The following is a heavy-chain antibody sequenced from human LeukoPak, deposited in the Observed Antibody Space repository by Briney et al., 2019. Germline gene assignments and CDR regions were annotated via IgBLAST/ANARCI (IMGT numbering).Heavy chain of an antibody. D-gene: IGHD3-10*01. CDR1: GFTFSSYG. J-gene: IGHJ4*02. CDR3: AKDQWYYSRLQLDY. Sequence: GGSLRLSCAASGFTFSSYGMSWVRQAPGKGLEWVSAISGSGGSTYYADSVKGRFTISRDNSKNTLYLQMNSLRAEDTAVYYCAKDQWYYSRLQLDYWGQGTLVTVSS. CDR2: ISGSGGST. V-gene: IGHV3-23*01.